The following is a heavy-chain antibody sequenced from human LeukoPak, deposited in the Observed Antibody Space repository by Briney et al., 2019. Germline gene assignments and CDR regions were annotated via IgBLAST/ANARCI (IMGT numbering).Heavy chain of an antibody. CDR2: IIPIFGTA. D-gene: IGHD6-19*01. CDR3: ARDYSSGWYERWHFDY. Sequence: SVKVSCKASGGTFSSYAISWGRQAPGQGLEWMGRIIPIFGTANYAQKFQGRVTITTDESTSTAYMELSSLRSEDTAVYYCARDYSSGWYERWHFDYWGQGTLVTVSS. V-gene: IGHV1-69*05. J-gene: IGHJ4*02. CDR1: GGTFSSYA.